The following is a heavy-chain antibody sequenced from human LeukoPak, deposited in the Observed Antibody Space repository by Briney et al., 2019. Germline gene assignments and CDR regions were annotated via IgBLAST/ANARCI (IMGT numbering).Heavy chain of an antibody. CDR3: ARQKYCGGDCYGLDTLDT. CDR1: GFTFSSYG. J-gene: IGHJ3*02. Sequence: PGGSLRLSCAASGFTFSSYGMHWVRQAPGKGLEWVAVIWYDGSNKYYADSVKGRFTISRDNSKNTLYLQMNSLRAEDTAVYYCARQKYCGGDCYGLDTLDTWGQGTMVTVSS. CDR2: IWYDGSNK. V-gene: IGHV3-33*01. D-gene: IGHD2-21*02.